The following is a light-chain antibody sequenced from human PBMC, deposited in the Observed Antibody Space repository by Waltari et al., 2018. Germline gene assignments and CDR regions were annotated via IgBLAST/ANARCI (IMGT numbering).Light chain of an antibody. CDR3: CSYAGKYTFV. CDR1: IHVIGSDNY. CDR2: VVD. Sequence: QSALPQPPPVSGSPGQSAITRSTGIIHVIGSDNYVSWSQHTPDNPPKLIIYVVDRRPSGFPYRFSATRSGITASLAISGLQSADEGDYYCCSYAGKYTFVFGGGTKLTV. J-gene: IGLJ2*01. V-gene: IGLV2-11*01.